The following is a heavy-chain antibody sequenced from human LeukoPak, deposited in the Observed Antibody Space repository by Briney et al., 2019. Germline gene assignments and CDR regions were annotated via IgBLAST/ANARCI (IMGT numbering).Heavy chain of an antibody. CDR2: IYHSGST. J-gene: IGHJ5*02. Sequence: PSQTLSLTCAVSGGSISSGGYSWSWIRQPPGKGLEWIGYIYHSGSTYYNPSLKSRVTISEDRSKNQFSLKLSSVTAADAAVYYCARVVSSAYGLFDPWGQGTLVTVSS. CDR1: GGSISSGGYS. V-gene: IGHV4-30-2*01. CDR3: ARVVSSAYGLFDP. D-gene: IGHD5/OR15-5a*01.